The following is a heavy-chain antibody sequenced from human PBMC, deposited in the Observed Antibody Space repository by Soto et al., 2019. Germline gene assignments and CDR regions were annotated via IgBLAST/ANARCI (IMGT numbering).Heavy chain of an antibody. CDR3: ASSVRAVVNGSYYTDLDV. CDR1: GGSFSGYY. CDR2: IIHSGNT. V-gene: IGHV4-34*12. D-gene: IGHD1-26*01. Sequence: ASETLSLTCAIYGGSFSGYYWSWIRQPPGNVLGWIGEIIHSGNTNYTPSLKRRVSISVDTSNNHFSLKLNSVTAADTAVYYCASSVRAVVNGSYYTDLDVWGQGTTVTVSS. J-gene: IGHJ6*02.